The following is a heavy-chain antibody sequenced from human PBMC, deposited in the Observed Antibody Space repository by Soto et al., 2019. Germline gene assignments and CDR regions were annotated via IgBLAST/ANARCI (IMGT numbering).Heavy chain of an antibody. CDR2: IYYSGST. D-gene: IGHD3-10*01. Sequence: SETLSLTCTVSGGSISSGGYYWSWIRQHPGKGLEWIGYIYYSGSTHYNPSLKSRVTISVDTSKNQFSLKLSSVTAADTAVYYCARGSGGSGSYLDFDYRGQGTLVTVSS. CDR1: GGSISSGGYY. CDR3: ARGSGGSGSYLDFDY. V-gene: IGHV4-31*03. J-gene: IGHJ4*02.